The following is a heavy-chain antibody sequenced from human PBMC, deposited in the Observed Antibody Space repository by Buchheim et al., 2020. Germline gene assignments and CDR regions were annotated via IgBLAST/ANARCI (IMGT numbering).Heavy chain of an antibody. J-gene: IGHJ6*02. V-gene: IGHV3-30*02. CDR1: GFTFSSYG. Sequence: QVQLVESGGGVVQPGRSLRLSCAASGFTFSSYGMHWVRQAPGKGLEWVAFIRYDGSNKYYADSEKGRFTISRDTSQHTLYLQMNSLRAEDTAVYYCAKTHDCSSTSCYGDYYYYGMDVWGQGTT. CDR2: IRYDGSNK. CDR3: AKTHDCSSTSCYGDYYYYGMDV. D-gene: IGHD2-2*01.